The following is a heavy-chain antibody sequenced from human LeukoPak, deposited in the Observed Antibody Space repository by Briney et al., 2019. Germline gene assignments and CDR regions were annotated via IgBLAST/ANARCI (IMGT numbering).Heavy chain of an antibody. CDR1: GFTFSDYY. CDR3: TREDNWYFDL. J-gene: IGHJ2*01. Sequence: GGSLRLSCTASGFTFSDYYMTWIRQAPGKGLEWLSYVSTDSAYTNYAGSVKGRFTISRDNAKSSLYLRLNSLTAEDTAVYCCTREDNWYFDLWGRGTLVTVSS. CDR2: VSTDSAYT. V-gene: IGHV3-11*05.